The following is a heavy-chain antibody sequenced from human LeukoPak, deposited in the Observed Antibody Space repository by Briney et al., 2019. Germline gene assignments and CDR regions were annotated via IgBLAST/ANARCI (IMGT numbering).Heavy chain of an antibody. CDR2: IIPIFGTA. V-gene: IGHV1-69*06. J-gene: IGHJ3*02. CDR3: ARGGYYYDSSGYYAAFDI. CDR1: GGTFSSYA. D-gene: IGHD3-22*01. Sequence: SVKVSCKASGGTFSSYAISWVRQAPGQGLEWMGGIIPIFGTANYAQKFQGRVTITADKSTSTAYMELSSLRSEDTAVYYCARGGYYYDSSGYYAAFDIWGQGTMVTVSS.